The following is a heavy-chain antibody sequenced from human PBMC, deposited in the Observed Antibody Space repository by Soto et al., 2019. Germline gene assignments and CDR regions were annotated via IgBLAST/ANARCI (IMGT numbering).Heavy chain of an antibody. CDR2: IYYSGST. J-gene: IGHJ5*02. CDR3: ASPKIAFYNWFDP. CDR1: GTSISSTNYY. D-gene: IGHD3-3*02. Sequence: PSETLSLTCTVSGTSISSTNYYWGWIRQPPGKGLEWIGSIYYSGSTYYNPTLKSRVTISVDTSKNQFSLKLSSVTAADTAVYYCASPKIAFYNWFDPWGQGTLVTVSS. V-gene: IGHV4-39*01.